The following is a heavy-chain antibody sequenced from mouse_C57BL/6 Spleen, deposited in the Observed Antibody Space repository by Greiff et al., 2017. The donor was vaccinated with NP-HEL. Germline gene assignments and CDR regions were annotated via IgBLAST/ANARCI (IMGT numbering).Heavy chain of an antibody. CDR3: AREDDYDDYAMDY. Sequence: VQLQQSGPELVKPGASVKISCKASGYSFTDYNMNWVKQSNGKSLEWIGVINPNYGTTSYNQKFKGKATLTVDKTSSTTYMQLNRLTSEDSAVYYCAREDDYDDYAMDYWGKGTSVTVSS. CDR2: INPNYGTT. J-gene: IGHJ4*01. CDR1: GYSFTDYN. V-gene: IGHV1-39*01. D-gene: IGHD2-4*01.